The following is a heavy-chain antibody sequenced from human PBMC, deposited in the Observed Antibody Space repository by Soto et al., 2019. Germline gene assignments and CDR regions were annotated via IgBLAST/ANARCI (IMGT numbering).Heavy chain of an antibody. D-gene: IGHD1-26*01. CDR1: GFTFSDYY. V-gene: IGHV3-11*06. CDR3: ASHGIDPDSGVDY. CDR2: ISSSSSYT. J-gene: IGHJ4*02. Sequence: GGSLRLSCAASGFTFSDYYMSWIRQAPGKGLEWASYISSSSSYTNYADSVKGRFTISRDNAKNSLYLQMNSLRAEDTAVYYCASHGIDPDSGVDYWGQGTLVTVSS.